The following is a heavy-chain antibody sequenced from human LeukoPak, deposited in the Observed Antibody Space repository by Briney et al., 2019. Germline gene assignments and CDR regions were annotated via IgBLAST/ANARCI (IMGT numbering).Heavy chain of an antibody. Sequence: TGGSLRLSCAASGFTFSSYGMHWVRQAPGKGLEWVAVISYDGSNKYYADSVKGRFTISRDNSKNTLYLQMNSLRAEDTAVYYCARGAHIVVVTAIPLYYFDYWGQGTLVTVSS. CDR3: ARGAHIVVVTAIPLYYFDY. D-gene: IGHD2-21*02. CDR2: ISYDGSNK. J-gene: IGHJ4*02. CDR1: GFTFSSYG. V-gene: IGHV3-30*03.